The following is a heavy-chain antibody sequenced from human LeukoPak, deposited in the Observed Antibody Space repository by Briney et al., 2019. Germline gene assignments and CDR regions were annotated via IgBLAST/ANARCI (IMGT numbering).Heavy chain of an antibody. CDR2: IRSKAYGGTT. D-gene: IGHD3-9*01. Sequence: GGSLRLSCTASGFTSGDYAMSWFRQAPGKGLEWVGFIRSKAYGGTTEYAASVKGRFSISRDDSKSIAYLQMNSLKTEDTAVYYCTRDEVGYYDILTGYRTAYFQHWGQGTLVTVSS. CDR1: GFTSGDYA. CDR3: TRDEVGYYDILTGYRTAYFQH. V-gene: IGHV3-49*03. J-gene: IGHJ1*01.